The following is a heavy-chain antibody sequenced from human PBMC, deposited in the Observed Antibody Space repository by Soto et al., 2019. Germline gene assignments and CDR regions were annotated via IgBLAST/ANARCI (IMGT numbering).Heavy chain of an antibody. V-gene: IGHV3-7*03. CDR2: IKQDGSDK. Sequence: VVSLRVSCAASGFTFSDYYMSWIRQAPGKGLEWVANIKQDGSDKYYVDSVKGRFTISRDNAKNSLYLQMNSLRAEDTAVYYCARDAYRLVGAHMFDYWGQGTLVTVSS. CDR1: GFTFSDYY. J-gene: IGHJ4*02. D-gene: IGHD1-26*01. CDR3: ARDAYRLVGAHMFDY.